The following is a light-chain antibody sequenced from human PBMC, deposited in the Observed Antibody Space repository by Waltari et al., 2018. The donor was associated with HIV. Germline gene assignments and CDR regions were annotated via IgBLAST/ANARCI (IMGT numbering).Light chain of an antibody. V-gene: IGLV1-51*01. Sequence: QSVLTQPPSVSAAPGQKVTISCSGSSSKLGNDFVSWYQHLPGAAPKRLIYDNDKRRSGFSDRFSGSESGASATLGITGLQTGDEADYYCGTWDTSLGAGVFGGGTKLTVL. CDR2: DND. J-gene: IGLJ3*02. CDR1: SSKLGNDF. CDR3: GTWDTSLGAGV.